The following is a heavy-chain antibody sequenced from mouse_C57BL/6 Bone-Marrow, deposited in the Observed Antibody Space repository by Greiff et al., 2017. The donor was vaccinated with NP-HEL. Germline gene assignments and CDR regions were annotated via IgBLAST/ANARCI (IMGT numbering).Heavy chain of an antibody. Sequence: VQLQQPGAELVKPGASVKMSCKASGYTFTSYWITWVKQRPGQGLEWIGDIYPGSGSTNYNEKFKSKATLTVDTSSSTAYMQLGSLTSEDSAVYYCARSEVTTGHYYAMDYWGQGTSVTVSS. CDR3: ARSEVTTGHYYAMDY. J-gene: IGHJ4*01. D-gene: IGHD2-12*01. CDR2: IYPGSGST. CDR1: GYTFTSYW. V-gene: IGHV1-55*01.